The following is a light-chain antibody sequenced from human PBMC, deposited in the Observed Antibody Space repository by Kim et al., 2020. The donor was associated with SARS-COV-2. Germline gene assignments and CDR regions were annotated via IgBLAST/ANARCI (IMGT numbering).Light chain of an antibody. CDR1: QSVDIY. CDR3: QQRRAWPVT. CDR2: DTS. Sequence: LSPGERPSLSCRASQSVDIYLAWYQQRPGQAPRLLIYDTSNRATGIPTRFTGSGSGTDFTLTVSGLEPEDFAVYYCQQRRAWPVTFGQGTRLEIK. J-gene: IGKJ5*01. V-gene: IGKV3-11*01.